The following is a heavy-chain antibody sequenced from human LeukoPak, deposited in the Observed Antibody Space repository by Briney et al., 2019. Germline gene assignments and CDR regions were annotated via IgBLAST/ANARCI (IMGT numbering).Heavy chain of an antibody. Sequence: GASVKVSCKTSGYTFSNYGVSWVRQAPGQGLEWMGWISAYNNNTNYAQKFQGRLTMTTDTSTNTAYMELRSLRSDDTAVYYCARGQEVLLWFGKLLPPDYWGQGTLVTVSS. V-gene: IGHV1-18*01. CDR3: ARGQEVLLWFGKLLPPDY. CDR2: ISAYNNNT. D-gene: IGHD3-10*01. J-gene: IGHJ4*02. CDR1: GYTFSNYG.